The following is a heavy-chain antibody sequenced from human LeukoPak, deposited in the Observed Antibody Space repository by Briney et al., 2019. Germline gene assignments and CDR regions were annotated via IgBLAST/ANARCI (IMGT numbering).Heavy chain of an antibody. Sequence: GASVKVSCKASGYTFTGYYMRWVRQAPGQGLEWMGWINPNSGGTNYAQKFQGWVTMTRDTSISTAYMELSSLRSEDTAVYYCARESYLRPGGDYGDLDAFDIWGRGTMVTVSS. CDR1: GYTFTGYY. CDR2: INPNSGGT. CDR3: ARESYLRPGGDYGDLDAFDI. D-gene: IGHD4-17*01. V-gene: IGHV1-2*04. J-gene: IGHJ3*02.